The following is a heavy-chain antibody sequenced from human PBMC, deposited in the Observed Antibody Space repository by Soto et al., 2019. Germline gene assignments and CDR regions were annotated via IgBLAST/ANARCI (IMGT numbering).Heavy chain of an antibody. CDR1: GFTFSSYG. J-gene: IGHJ4*02. CDR2: ISYDGSNK. Sequence: QVQLVESGGGVVQPGRSLRLSCAASGFTFSSYGMHWVRQAPGKGLEWVALISYDGSNKYYADSVKGRFTISRDNSKNTLYLQMNSLRPVDTAVYYCAKGGHLGSGNYYNPYYFDYWGQGTLVTVSS. CDR3: AKGGHLGSGNYYNPYYFDY. D-gene: IGHD3-10*01. V-gene: IGHV3-30*18.